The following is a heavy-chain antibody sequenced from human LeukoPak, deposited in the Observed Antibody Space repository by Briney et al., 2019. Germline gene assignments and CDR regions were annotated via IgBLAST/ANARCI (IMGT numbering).Heavy chain of an antibody. CDR2: IYHSGST. CDR3: ARVAGAAEFDY. V-gene: IGHV4-30-2*01. Sequence: SETLSLTCAVSGGSISSGAYSWSWIRQPPGKGLEWIGYIYHSGSTYYNPSLKSRVTISVDRSKNQFSLKLSSVTAADTAVYYCARVAGAAEFDYWGPGTLVTVSS. D-gene: IGHD2-15*01. J-gene: IGHJ4*02. CDR1: GGSISSGAYS.